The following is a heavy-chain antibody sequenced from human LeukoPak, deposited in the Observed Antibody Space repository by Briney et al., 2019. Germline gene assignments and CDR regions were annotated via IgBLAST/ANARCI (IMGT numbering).Heavy chain of an antibody. CDR1: GGSISTSSYY. V-gene: IGHV4-39*07. D-gene: IGHD6-6*01. CDR2: IFYSGST. J-gene: IGHJ6*03. Sequence: PSETLSLTCTVSGGSISTSSYYWGWVRQPPGKGLEWIGNIFYSGSTYYSPSLKSRVTISLDTSRNQFSLKLNSVTAADTAVYFCARDWGVGGRPGYMDVWGKGTTVTVSS. CDR3: ARDWGVGGRPGYMDV.